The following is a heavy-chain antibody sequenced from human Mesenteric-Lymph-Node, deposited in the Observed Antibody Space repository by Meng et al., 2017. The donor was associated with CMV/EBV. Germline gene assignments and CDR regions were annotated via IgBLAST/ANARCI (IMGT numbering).Heavy chain of an antibody. Sequence: ASVKVSCKASGYTFTSYGITWVRQAPGQGLEWMGWIDPYNRNANNAQKLQGRVTMTTDTSTSTAYMEVRSLRYDDTAVYYCARKPRESGAFDMWGQGAMVTVSS. CDR3: ARKPRESGAFDM. D-gene: IGHD3-10*01. CDR2: IDPYNRNA. V-gene: IGHV1-18*01. J-gene: IGHJ3*02. CDR1: GYTFTSYG.